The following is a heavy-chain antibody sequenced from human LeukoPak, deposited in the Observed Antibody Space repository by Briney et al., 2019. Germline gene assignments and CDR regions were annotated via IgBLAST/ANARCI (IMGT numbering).Heavy chain of an antibody. J-gene: IGHJ4*02. Sequence: GGSLRLSCAASGFTFSDYYMSWIRQAPGKGLEWVSYISSSGSTIYYADSVKGRFTISRDNAKNSLYLQMNSLRAEDTAVYYCAREVFANYDSSGYSDYWGQGTLVTVSS. V-gene: IGHV3-11*01. CDR3: AREVFANYDSSGYSDY. D-gene: IGHD3-22*01. CDR2: ISSSGSTI. CDR1: GFTFSDYY.